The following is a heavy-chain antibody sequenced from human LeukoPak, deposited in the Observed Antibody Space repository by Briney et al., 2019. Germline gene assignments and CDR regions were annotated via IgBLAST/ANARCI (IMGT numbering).Heavy chain of an antibody. Sequence: GGSLRLSCAASGFTFSGYAMSWVRQAPGKGLEWVSAISGSGGSTYYADSVKGRFTISRDNSKNTLYLQMNSLRAEDTAVYYCAKGGHSSSSGCDYWGQGTLVTVSS. CDR2: ISGSGGST. J-gene: IGHJ4*02. D-gene: IGHD6-6*01. CDR1: GFTFSGYA. CDR3: AKGGHSSSSGCDY. V-gene: IGHV3-23*01.